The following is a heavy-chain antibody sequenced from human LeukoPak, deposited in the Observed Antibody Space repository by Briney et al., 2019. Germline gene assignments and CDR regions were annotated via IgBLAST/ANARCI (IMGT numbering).Heavy chain of an antibody. CDR1: GGSISSYY. J-gene: IGHJ4*02. Sequence: SETLSLTCTVSGGSISSYYWSWIRQPPGKGLERIGYIYYSGSTNYNPSLKSRVTISVDTSKNQFSLKLSSVTAADTAVYYCARESIAVARRYFDYWGQGTLVTVSS. CDR2: IYYSGST. V-gene: IGHV4-59*01. D-gene: IGHD6-19*01. CDR3: ARESIAVARRYFDY.